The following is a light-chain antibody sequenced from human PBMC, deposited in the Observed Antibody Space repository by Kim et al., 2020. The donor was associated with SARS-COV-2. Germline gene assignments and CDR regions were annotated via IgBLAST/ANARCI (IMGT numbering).Light chain of an antibody. V-gene: IGLV1-40*01. CDR2: GNT. J-gene: IGLJ2*01. CDR1: SSNIGADYD. CDR3: QSFDNSLSGPVV. Sequence: QPVLTQPPSVSGAPGQRVTISCTGNSSNIGADYDVHWYQQVPGTAPKLLIYGNTDRPSGVPDRFSASKSGTSASLAITGLQTDDEADYYCQSFDNSLSGPVVFGGGTQLTVL.